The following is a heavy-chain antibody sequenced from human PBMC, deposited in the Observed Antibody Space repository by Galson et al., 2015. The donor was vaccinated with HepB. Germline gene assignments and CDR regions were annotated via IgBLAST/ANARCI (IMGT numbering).Heavy chain of an antibody. V-gene: IGHV1-18*01. CDR1: GYTFTNYG. J-gene: IGHJ6*02. Sequence: SVKVSCKASGYTFTNYGISWVRQAPRQGLEWLGWISAYNLNTNYAQNLQGRVTMTTDTSTSTAYMELRSLRSDDTAVYYCARDRYDFWSGYYLDVWGQGTTVTVSS. D-gene: IGHD3-3*01. CDR2: ISAYNLNT. CDR3: ARDRYDFWSGYYLDV.